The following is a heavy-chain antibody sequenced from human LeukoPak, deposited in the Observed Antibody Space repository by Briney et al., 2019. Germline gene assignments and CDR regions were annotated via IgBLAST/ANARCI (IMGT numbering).Heavy chain of an antibody. Sequence: QSGRSLRLSCAASGFTFSSYAMHWVRQAPGKGLEWVAVISYDGSNKYYADSVKGRFTISRDNSKNTLYLQMNSLRAEDTAVYYCARTVAVAGDYWGQGTLVTVSS. CDR1: GFTFSSYA. V-gene: IGHV3-30-3*01. D-gene: IGHD6-19*01. CDR3: ARTVAVAGDY. J-gene: IGHJ4*02. CDR2: ISYDGSNK.